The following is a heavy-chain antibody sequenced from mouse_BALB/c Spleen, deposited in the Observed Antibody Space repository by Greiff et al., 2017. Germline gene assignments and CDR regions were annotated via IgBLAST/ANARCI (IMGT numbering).Heavy chain of an antibody. CDR2: ISSGSSTI. V-gene: IGHV5-17*02. CDR3: AREGLLRSYFDY. D-gene: IGHD1-1*01. J-gene: IGHJ2*01. CDR1: GFTFSSFG. Sequence: EVQLVESGGGLVQPGGSRKLSCAASGFTFSSFGMHWVRQAPEKGLEWVAYISSGSSTIYYADTVKGRFTISRDNPKNTLFLQMTSLRSEDTAMYYCAREGLLRSYFDYWGQGTTLTVSS.